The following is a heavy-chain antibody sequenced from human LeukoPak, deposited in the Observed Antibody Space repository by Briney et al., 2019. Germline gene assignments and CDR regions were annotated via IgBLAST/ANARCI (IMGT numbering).Heavy chain of an antibody. CDR2: ISGSGAYT. CDR1: GFTFSSYA. D-gene: IGHD6-19*01. J-gene: IGHJ4*02. CDR3: AKCGSGWLFDY. V-gene: IGHV3-23*01. Sequence: GGSLRLSCAASGFTFSSYAMTWVRQAPGKGLEWVSAISGSGAYTYYADSVKGRFTISRDNSKNTLYLQMNSLRADDTAVYYCAKCGSGWLFDYWGQGTLVTVSS.